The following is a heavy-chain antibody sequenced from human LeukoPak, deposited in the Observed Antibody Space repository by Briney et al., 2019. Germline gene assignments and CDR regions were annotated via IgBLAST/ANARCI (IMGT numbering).Heavy chain of an antibody. CDR2: IYYSGST. D-gene: IGHD6-13*01. J-gene: IGHJ1*01. Sequence: SETLSLTCTVSGGSISGSSYYWGWIRQPPGKGLEWIGSIYYSGSTYYNPSLKSRVTISVDTSKNQFSLKLSSVTAADTAVYYCARVLQEGGSWYVQHWGQGTLVTVSS. CDR3: ARVLQEGGSWYVQH. CDR1: GGSISGSSYY. V-gene: IGHV4-39*07.